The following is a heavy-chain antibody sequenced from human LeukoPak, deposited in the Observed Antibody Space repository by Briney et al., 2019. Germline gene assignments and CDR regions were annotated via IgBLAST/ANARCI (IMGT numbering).Heavy chain of an antibody. CDR2: IYYSGST. V-gene: IGHV4-59*01. Sequence: PSETLSLTCTVSGGSINNYYWSWIRQPPGKGLEWNGYIYYSGSTNYNPSLKSRVTISVDTSKNQFSLKLSSVTAADTAVYYCARDDSGTDAFDIWGQGTMVTVSS. J-gene: IGHJ3*02. D-gene: IGHD4/OR15-4a*01. CDR3: ARDDSGTDAFDI. CDR1: GGSINNYY.